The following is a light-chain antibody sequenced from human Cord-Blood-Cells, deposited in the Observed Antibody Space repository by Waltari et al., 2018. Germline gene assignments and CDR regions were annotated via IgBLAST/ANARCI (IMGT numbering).Light chain of an antibody. V-gene: IGKV3-11*01. CDR1: QSVSSY. Sequence: EIVLTQSPATLSLYPRERATLSCRASQSVSSYFAWYQQKPGQAARLLIYDASNRATGIPARFSGSGSGTDFTLTISSLEPEDFAVYYCQQRSNWLTFGGGTKVEIK. J-gene: IGKJ4*01. CDR2: DAS. CDR3: QQRSNWLT.